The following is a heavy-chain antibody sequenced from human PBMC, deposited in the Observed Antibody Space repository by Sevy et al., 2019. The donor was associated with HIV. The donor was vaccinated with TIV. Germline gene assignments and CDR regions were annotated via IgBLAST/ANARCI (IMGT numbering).Heavy chain of an antibody. CDR2: ISAYNGNT. J-gene: IGHJ6*03. CDR3: ARSRRIVGATGYYYYYMDV. Sequence: ASVKVSCKASGYTFTSYGISWVRQAPGQGLEWMGWISAYNGNTNYAQKLQGRVTMTTDTSTSTAYMELRSLRSDDTAVYYCARSRRIVGATGYYYYYMDVWGKGTTVTVSS. V-gene: IGHV1-18*01. D-gene: IGHD1-26*01. CDR1: GYTFTSYG.